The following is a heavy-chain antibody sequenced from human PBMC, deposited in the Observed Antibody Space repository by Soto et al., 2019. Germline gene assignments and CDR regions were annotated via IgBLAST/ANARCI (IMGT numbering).Heavy chain of an antibody. Sequence: LQESGPGLVKPSQTLSLTCFVSGYSISAGGYYWSWIRHHPGKGLEWIGSFYSSGSIIYNPYLRSRVSISGDKSSNQFYMSLTSVTAADTARYYCARMYSSGSGWFHPWGQGTLVTVSS. J-gene: IGHJ5*02. CDR3: ARMYSSGSGWFHP. V-gene: IGHV4-31*03. D-gene: IGHD6-19*01. CDR2: FYSSGSI. CDR1: GYSISAGGYY.